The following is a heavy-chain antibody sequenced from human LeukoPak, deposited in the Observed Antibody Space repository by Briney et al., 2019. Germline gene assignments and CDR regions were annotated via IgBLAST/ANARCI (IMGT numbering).Heavy chain of an antibody. V-gene: IGHV3-30*02. J-gene: IGHJ4*02. CDR3: ASGQITFGGVIAKVADY. D-gene: IGHD3-16*02. CDR2: IRYDGSNK. Sequence: QPGGSLRLSCAASGFTFSSYGMHWVRQAPGKGLGWVAYIRYDGSNKYYADSVKGRFTISRDNSKNTLYVQMNSLRAEDTAVYYCASGQITFGGVIAKVADYWGQGTLVTVSS. CDR1: GFTFSSYG.